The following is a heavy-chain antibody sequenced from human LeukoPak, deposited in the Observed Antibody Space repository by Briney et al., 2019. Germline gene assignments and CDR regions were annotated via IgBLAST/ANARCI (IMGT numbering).Heavy chain of an antibody. CDR3: AESDWFDP. V-gene: IGHV3-74*01. Sequence: GESLRLSCATSGFTFSNYWMSWLRQTPGKGLVWVSRIKNDGSSATYAESVKGRFTISRDNARNTLYLQMNSLTVDDTAVYYCAESDWFDPWGRGILVTVSS. J-gene: IGHJ5*02. CDR2: IKNDGSSA. CDR1: GFTFSNYW.